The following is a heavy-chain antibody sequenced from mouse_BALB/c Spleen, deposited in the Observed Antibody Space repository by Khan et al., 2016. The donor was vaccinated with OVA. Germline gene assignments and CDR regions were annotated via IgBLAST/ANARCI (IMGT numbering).Heavy chain of an antibody. CDR1: GFTFSAYG. CDR2: ISSDGTYT. V-gene: IGHV5-6*01. CDR3: ESHLTGSFAY. J-gene: IGHJ3*01. D-gene: IGHD4-1*01. Sequence: EVELVESGGDLVKPGGSLKLSCAASGFTFSAYGMSWVRQTPDKRLEWVATISSDGTYTYYPDRVMGRFTISRGNAKKTLYLQMSRLKSGDTDRDLCESHLTGSFAYWGQGTLVTVSA.